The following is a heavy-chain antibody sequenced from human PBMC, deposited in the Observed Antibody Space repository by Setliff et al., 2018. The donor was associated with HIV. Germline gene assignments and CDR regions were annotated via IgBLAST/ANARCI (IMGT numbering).Heavy chain of an antibody. CDR2: IYTSGST. V-gene: IGHV4-4*07. CDR3: ARDFDYGDYNRAFDY. J-gene: IGHJ4*02. Sequence: PSETLSLTCTVSGGSISSYYWSWIRQPAGKGLEWIGRIYTSGSTNYNPSLKSRVTMSVDTSKNQFSLKLSSVTAADTAVYYCARDFDYGDYNRAFDYWGQGTLVTVSS. CDR1: GGSISSYY. D-gene: IGHD4-17*01.